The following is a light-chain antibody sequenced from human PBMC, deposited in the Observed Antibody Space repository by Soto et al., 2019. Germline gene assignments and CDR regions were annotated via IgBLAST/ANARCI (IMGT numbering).Light chain of an antibody. CDR3: QQYDDWLRLT. V-gene: IGKV3D-15*01. CDR2: GAS. Sequence: EIVMTQSPATLSVCPWERATLSCRASQSVNIYLTWYQQKPGQAPRLLTFGASYRATGIPARFSGSGSGTEFNLTISSLQSEDFAVYFCQQYDDWLRLTFGGGTKVDIK. J-gene: IGKJ4*01. CDR1: QSVNIY.